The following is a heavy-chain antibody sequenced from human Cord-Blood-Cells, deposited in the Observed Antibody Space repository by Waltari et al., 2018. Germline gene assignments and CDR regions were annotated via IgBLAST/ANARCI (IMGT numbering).Heavy chain of an antibody. J-gene: IGHJ3*02. D-gene: IGHD2-2*01. V-gene: IGHV4-39*01. CDR1: GCSISSSSYY. Sequence: QLHLQESGPGLVKPSETLSLTCTVPGCSISSSSYYWGWIRQPPGKGLEWIGSIYYSGSTYYNPSLKSRVTISVDTSKNQFSLKLSSVTAADTAVYYCARNYCSSTSCDAFDIWGQGTMVTVSS. CDR2: IYYSGST. CDR3: ARNYCSSTSCDAFDI.